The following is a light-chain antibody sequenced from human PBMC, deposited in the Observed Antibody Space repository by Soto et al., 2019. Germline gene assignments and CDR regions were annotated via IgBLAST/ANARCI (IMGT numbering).Light chain of an antibody. CDR1: QSISSW. CDR2: DAS. CDR3: QQYNSYPWT. Sequence: IQMTQSPSTLSASVGDRVTITCRASQSISSWLAWYQQKPGKAPKLLIYDASSLESGVPSRFSGSGSGTTFTLTISSLQPDDFATYYCQQYNSYPWTFGQGTKVEIK. J-gene: IGKJ1*01. V-gene: IGKV1-5*01.